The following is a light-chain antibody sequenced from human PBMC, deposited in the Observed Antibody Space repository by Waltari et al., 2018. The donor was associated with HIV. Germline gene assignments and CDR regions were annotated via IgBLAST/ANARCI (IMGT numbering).Light chain of an antibody. CDR1: QGVSSW. V-gene: IGKV1D-16*01. CDR2: AAS. Sequence: DIQMTQSPPSLSAYVGDTVTITSRASQGVSSWLAWYQQKPGKAPKPLIYAASILQTGVPSRFSGSGAGTHFTLTISSLQPEDFATYYCQHYDTYPYTFGQGTRLEIK. J-gene: IGKJ2*01. CDR3: QHYDTYPYT.